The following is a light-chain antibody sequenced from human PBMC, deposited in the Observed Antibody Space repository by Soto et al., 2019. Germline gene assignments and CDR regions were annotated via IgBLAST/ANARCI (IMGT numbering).Light chain of an antibody. CDR2: DVS. V-gene: IGLV2-14*01. J-gene: IGLJ2*01. Sequence: QSALTQAASVSGSPGQSISISCTGTSSDGGGYNYVSWYQQHPGKAPKLMIYDVSNRPSGVSNRFSGSKSGNTASLTISGLQAEDEADYYCSSYTSSYTLVFGGGTKVTVL. CDR1: SSDGGGYNY. CDR3: SSYTSSYTLV.